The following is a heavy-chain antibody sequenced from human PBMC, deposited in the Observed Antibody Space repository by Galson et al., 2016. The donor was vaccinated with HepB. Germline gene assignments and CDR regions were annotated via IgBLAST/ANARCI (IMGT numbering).Heavy chain of an antibody. J-gene: IGHJ4*02. D-gene: IGHD3-9*01. CDR1: GFTFSRYW. CDR3: AVSMGGAFDWYDYLDD. V-gene: IGHV3-74*01. Sequence: SLRLSCAASGFTFSRYWMHWVRQVPGKGLVWVSRINSDGSSRNYADSVKGRFTISRDNAESTLYLQMNSLRVEDTALYYCAVSMGGAFDWYDYLDDWGQETLFAVTS. CDR2: INSDGSSR.